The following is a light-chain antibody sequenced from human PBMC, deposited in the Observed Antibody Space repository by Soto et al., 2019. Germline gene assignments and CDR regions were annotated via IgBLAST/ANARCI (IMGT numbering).Light chain of an antibody. V-gene: IGLV2-8*01. Sequence: PALAQPGARAGSPGQSVTISCTGTSSDVGGYNYVSWYQHHPGKAPKLMIYEVSKRPSGVPDRFSGSKSGNTASLTVSGLHAEDEAAYHCSSYAGTNNFVFGTGTKVTV. CDR3: SSYAGTNNFV. CDR1: SSDVGGYNY. J-gene: IGLJ1*01. CDR2: EVS.